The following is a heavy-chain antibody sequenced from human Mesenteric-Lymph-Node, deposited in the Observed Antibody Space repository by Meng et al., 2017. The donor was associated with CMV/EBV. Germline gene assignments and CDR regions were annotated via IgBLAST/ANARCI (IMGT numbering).Heavy chain of an antibody. CDR1: GDTFSSYT. Sequence: SVKVSCNASGDTFSSYTISWARQAPGQGLEWIGRIIPILGIANYAQKFQGRVTITANKSTSTAYMELTSLRSENTAVYYCASLSTSPTYYFDYWGQGTLVTVSS. V-gene: IGHV1-69*02. CDR3: ASLSTSPTYYFDY. D-gene: IGHD2-2*01. J-gene: IGHJ4*02. CDR2: IIPILGIA.